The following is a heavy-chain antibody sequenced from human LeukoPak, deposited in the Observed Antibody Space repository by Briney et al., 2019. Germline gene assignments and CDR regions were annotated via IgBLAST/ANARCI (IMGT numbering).Heavy chain of an antibody. Sequence: PGGSLRLSCAASGFTFSTYAMSWVRQTPGKGLEWVSVISGGGDITYYADSVKGRFTISRDNSENTVYLQMNSLRAEDTAVYYCAKAPYDYIWRSYRQDYRHHYYYAMDVWGHGTTVTVSS. CDR3: AKAPYDYIWRSYRQDYRHHYYYAMDV. CDR1: GFTFSTYA. V-gene: IGHV3-23*01. CDR2: ISGGGDIT. D-gene: IGHD3-16*02. J-gene: IGHJ6*02.